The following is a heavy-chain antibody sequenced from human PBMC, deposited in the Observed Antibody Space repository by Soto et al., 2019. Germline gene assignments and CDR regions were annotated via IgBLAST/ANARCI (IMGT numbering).Heavy chain of an antibody. CDR3: ARDVAAAGLDY. CDR2: INAGNGNT. J-gene: IGHJ4*02. CDR1: GYTFTSYA. Sequence: QVQLVQAGAEVKKPGASVKVSCKASGYTFTSYAMHWVRQAPGQRLEWMGWINAGNGNTKYSQKFQGRVTITRDTSASTAYMELSSLRSEDTAVYFWARDVAAAGLDYWGQGNLVNVSS. V-gene: IGHV1-3*01. D-gene: IGHD6-13*01.